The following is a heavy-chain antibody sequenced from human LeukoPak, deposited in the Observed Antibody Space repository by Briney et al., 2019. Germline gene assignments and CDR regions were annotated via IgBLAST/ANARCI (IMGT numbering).Heavy chain of an antibody. CDR3: ARLADY. CDR2: IDPSTSST. CDR1: GYTFPTYW. V-gene: IGHV5-10-1*01. J-gene: IGHJ4*02. Sequence: GESLKISCKTSGYTFPTYWITWVRQMPGKGLEWMGRIDPSTSSTNYSPSFRGRVPISADKSIDTAYLQWSSLKASDTAVYYCARLADYWGQGTLVTVSP.